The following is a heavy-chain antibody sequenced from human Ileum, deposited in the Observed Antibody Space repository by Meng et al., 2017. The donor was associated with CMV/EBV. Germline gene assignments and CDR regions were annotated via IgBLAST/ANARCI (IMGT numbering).Heavy chain of an antibody. J-gene: IGHJ1*01. V-gene: IGHV7-4-1*02. D-gene: IGHD2-15*01. CDR2: INTNTENP. CDR3: ARGIEVGGGIEH. Sequence: SCKASGYTFSRYAINWVRQAPGRGLEYMGWINTNTENPTYAQGFTGRFVFSLDTSVTTAYVQINSLKAEDTAVYYCARGIEVGGGIEHWGQGTPVTVSS. CDR1: GYTFSRYA.